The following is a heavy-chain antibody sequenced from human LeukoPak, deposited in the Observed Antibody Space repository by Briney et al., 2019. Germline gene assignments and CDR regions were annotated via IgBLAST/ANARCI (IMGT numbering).Heavy chain of an antibody. J-gene: IGHJ3*02. V-gene: IGHV3-30*18. D-gene: IGHD3-22*01. CDR1: GFTFSSYG. Sequence: GGSLRLSCAASGFTFSSYGMHWVRQAPGKGLEWVAVISYDGSNKYYADSVKGRFTISRDNSKNTLYLQMNSLRAEDTAVYYCAKDSLPRITMIVPQFGAFDIWGQGTMVTVSS. CDR3: AKDSLPRITMIVPQFGAFDI. CDR2: ISYDGSNK.